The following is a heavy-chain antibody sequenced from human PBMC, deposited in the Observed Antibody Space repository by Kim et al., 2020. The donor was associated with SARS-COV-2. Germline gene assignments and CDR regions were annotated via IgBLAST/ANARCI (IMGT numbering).Heavy chain of an antibody. Sequence: SGPTLVKPTQTLTLTCIFSGFALNHSGVGVGWIRQPPGKALEWLALTYWDDDQRYNPTLKNRLTITKDTSRNQVVLTMTNMDPVDTATYYCAHRRPVPGTTYFDYWGRGTPVTVSS. CDR1: GFALNHSGVG. CDR2: TYWDDDQ. J-gene: IGHJ4*02. CDR3: AHRRPVPGTTYFDY. V-gene: IGHV2-5*02. D-gene: IGHD1-26*01.